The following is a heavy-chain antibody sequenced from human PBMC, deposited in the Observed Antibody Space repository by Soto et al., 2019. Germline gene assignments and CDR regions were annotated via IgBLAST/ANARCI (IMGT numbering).Heavy chain of an antibody. CDR1: GFTFSSYG. Sequence: SLRLSCAASGFTFSSYGMHWVRQAPGKGLEWVAVISYDGSNKYYADSVKGRFTISRDNSKNTLYLQMNSLRAEDTAVYYCAKDFSFWYGSGSSNWFDPWGQGSLVTVSS. CDR2: ISYDGSNK. J-gene: IGHJ5*02. D-gene: IGHD3-10*01. V-gene: IGHV3-30*18. CDR3: AKDFSFWYGSGSSNWFDP.